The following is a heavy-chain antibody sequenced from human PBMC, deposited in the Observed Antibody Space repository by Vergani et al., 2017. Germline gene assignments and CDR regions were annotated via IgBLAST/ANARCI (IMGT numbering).Heavy chain of an antibody. CDR1: GGSISSSSYY. D-gene: IGHD3-3*01. V-gene: IGHV4-39*01. CDR3: ARYDVWSGLDYMDV. CDR2: IYYSGST. J-gene: IGHJ6*03. Sequence: QLQLQESGPGLVKPSETLSLTCTVSGGSISSSSYYWGWIRQPPGKGLEWIGSIYYSGSTYYNPSLKSRVTISVDTSKNQFSLKLSSVTAADTAVYYCARYDVWSGLDYMDVWGKGTTVTVSS.